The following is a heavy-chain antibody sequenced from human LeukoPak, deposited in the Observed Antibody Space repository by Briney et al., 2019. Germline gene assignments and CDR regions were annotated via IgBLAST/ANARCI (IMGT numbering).Heavy chain of an antibody. J-gene: IGHJ6*03. CDR3: ARDRDSMRYFDWRYYYYYMDV. V-gene: IGHV1-2*02. Sequence: ASVKVSCKASVYTFTGYYMHWVRQAPGQGLEWMGWINPNSGGTNYAQKFQGRVTMTRDTSISTAYMELSRLRSDDTAVYYCARDRDSMRYFDWRYYYYYMDVWGKGTTVTVSS. D-gene: IGHD3-9*01. CDR1: VYTFTGYY. CDR2: INPNSGGT.